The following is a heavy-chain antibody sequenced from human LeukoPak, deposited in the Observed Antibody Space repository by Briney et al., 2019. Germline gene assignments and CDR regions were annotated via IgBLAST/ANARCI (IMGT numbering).Heavy chain of an antibody. Sequence: ASVKVSCKASGYTFTGYYMHWVRQAPGQGLEWMGWINPNSGGTNYAQKFQGRVTMTRDTSTSTVYMEPSSLRSEDTAVYYCARDNSGGSTWWFDPWGQGTLVTVSS. CDR2: INPNSGGT. CDR1: GYTFTGYY. CDR3: ARDNSGGSTWWFDP. J-gene: IGHJ5*02. D-gene: IGHD2-15*01. V-gene: IGHV1-2*02.